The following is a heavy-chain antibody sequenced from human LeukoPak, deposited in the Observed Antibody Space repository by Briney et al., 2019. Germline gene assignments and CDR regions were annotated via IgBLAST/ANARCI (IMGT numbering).Heavy chain of an antibody. CDR3: AKHPRTMIVVVNFHY. CDR2: ISGSGGST. D-gene: IGHD3-22*01. J-gene: IGHJ4*02. V-gene: IGHV3-23*01. Sequence: GGSLRLACAASGFTFSSEAMRWVRQAPGKGVEWVSAISGSGGSTYYADSVKARFTISRDNSKNTLYLQMTSLRADDTAVYYCAKHPRTMIVVVNFHYWGQGTLVTVSS. CDR1: GFTFSSEA.